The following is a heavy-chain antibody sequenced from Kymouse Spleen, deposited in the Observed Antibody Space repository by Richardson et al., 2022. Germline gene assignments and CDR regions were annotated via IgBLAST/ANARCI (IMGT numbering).Heavy chain of an antibody. J-gene: IGHJ6*02. V-gene: IGHV1-3*01. CDR1: GYTFTSYA. CDR3: ASVLLWFGELDYYGMDV. D-gene: IGHD3-10*01. CDR2: INAGNGNT. Sequence: QVQLVQSGAEVKKPGASVKVSCKASGYTFTSYAMHWVRQAPGQRLEWMGWINAGNGNTKYSQKFQGRVTITRDTSASTAYMELSSLRSEDTAVYYCASVLLWFGELDYYGMDVWGQGTTVTVSS.